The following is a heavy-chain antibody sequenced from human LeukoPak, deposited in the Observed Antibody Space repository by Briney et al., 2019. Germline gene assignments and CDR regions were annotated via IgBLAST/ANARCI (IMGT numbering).Heavy chain of an antibody. Sequence: GGSLRLSCAASGFTFFSYTMNWVRQAPGKGLEWVSSISSSSSYIYYADSVKGRFTISRDDAKNSLYLQMNSLRAEDTAVYYCARGNLWFGELVYWGQGTLVTVSS. J-gene: IGHJ4*02. CDR2: ISSSSSYI. D-gene: IGHD3-10*01. CDR3: ARGNLWFGELVY. CDR1: GFTFFSYT. V-gene: IGHV3-21*01.